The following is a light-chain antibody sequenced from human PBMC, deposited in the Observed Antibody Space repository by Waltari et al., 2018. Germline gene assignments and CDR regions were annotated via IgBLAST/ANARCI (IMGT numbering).Light chain of an antibody. CDR1: QSVSNNY. J-gene: IGKJ4*01. V-gene: IGKV3-20*01. Sequence: EIVLTQSLGTLSLSPGEGASLPCRASQSVSNNYLAWYQKKPGQAPRLLIYDASTRATGIPDRFSGSGSGTDFTRTISRLEPEDFAVYYCQQYGNPALTFGGGSKVEIK. CDR2: DAS. CDR3: QQYGNPALT.